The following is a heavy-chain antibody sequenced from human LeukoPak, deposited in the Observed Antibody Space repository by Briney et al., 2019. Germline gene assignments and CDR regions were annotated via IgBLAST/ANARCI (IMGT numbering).Heavy chain of an antibody. J-gene: IGHJ4*02. V-gene: IGHV3-48*03. D-gene: IGHD3-22*01. CDR3: ARGDYYYDSSGYPGDY. CDR2: ISSSGSTI. CDR1: GFTFSSYE. Sequence: PGGSLRLSCAASGFTFSSYEMNWVRQAPGKGLEWVSYISSSGSTIYYADSVKGRFTISRDNAKNSLYLQMNSLRAEDTAVYYCARGDYYYDSSGYPGDYWGLGTLVTVSS.